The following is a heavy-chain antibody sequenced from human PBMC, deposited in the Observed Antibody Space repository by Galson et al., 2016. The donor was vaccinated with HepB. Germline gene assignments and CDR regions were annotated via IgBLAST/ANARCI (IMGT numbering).Heavy chain of an antibody. Sequence: SLRLSCAASGFTFSSYAMNWVRQVSDKGLEWVAVVSGGSAHTYYADSVKGRFTIFRDNSKGTLYLQMNSLRVADTAVYYCARANSGWVAYDFWGQGTPVTVSS. CDR1: GFTFSSYA. CDR3: ARANSGWVAYDF. V-gene: IGHV3-23*01. CDR2: VSGGSAHT. J-gene: IGHJ4*02. D-gene: IGHD6-19*01.